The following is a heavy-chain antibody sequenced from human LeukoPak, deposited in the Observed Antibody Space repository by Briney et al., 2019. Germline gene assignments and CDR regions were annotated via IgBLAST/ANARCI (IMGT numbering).Heavy chain of an antibody. J-gene: IGHJ4*02. V-gene: IGHV4-34*01. CDR1: GGSFSAYY. Sequence: PSETLSLTCAVYGGSFSAYYWSWIRQPPGKGLEWIGEINHSGSTNYNPSLKSRVTISVDTSKIQFSLKLTSVTAADTAVYYCARGVFEGYYGSGPYYNALDYWGQGTLVTVSS. CDR3: ARGVFEGYYGSGPYYNALDY. D-gene: IGHD3-10*01. CDR2: INHSGST.